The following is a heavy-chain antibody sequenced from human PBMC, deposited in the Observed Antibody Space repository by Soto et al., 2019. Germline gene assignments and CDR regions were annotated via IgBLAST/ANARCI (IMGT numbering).Heavy chain of an antibody. J-gene: IGHJ4*02. CDR1: GFSLSTRGVG. Sequence: QITLKESGPTLVKPTQALTLTCTFSGFSLSTRGVGVGWIRQPPGKALEWLALIYSDDDKRYSPSLKSRLTITKDTSKNQVVLTMTNMDPVDTATYYCVRLLWFGELSWGQGTLVTVSS. V-gene: IGHV2-5*02. CDR2: IYSDDDK. CDR3: VRLLWFGELS. D-gene: IGHD3-10*01.